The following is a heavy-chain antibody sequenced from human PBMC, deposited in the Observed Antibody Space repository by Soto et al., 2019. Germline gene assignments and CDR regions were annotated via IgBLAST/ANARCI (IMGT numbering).Heavy chain of an antibody. D-gene: IGHD5-18*01. CDR2: ISGSDGRT. CDR1: GFTFSSYA. Sequence: GGSLRLSCAASGFTFSSYAMRWVRQAPGKGLEWVSTISGSDGRTYSTDSVKGRFTISRDKSRNTAYLQMNSLRVEDTAVYYCAKGVSQYTPLALFDYWGRGTLVTVSS. V-gene: IGHV3-23*01. CDR3: AKGVSQYTPLALFDY. J-gene: IGHJ4*02.